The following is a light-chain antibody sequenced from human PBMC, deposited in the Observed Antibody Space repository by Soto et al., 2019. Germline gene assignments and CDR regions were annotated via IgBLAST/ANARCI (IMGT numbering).Light chain of an antibody. CDR1: QGVSSW. V-gene: IGKV1-12*01. CDR3: QHYNSYGT. J-gene: IGKJ1*01. Sequence: TKSPSSVSASLGDRVTITCRASQGVSSWLAWYQQKPGKAPKLLIYGASTLRSGVPSRFSGSGSGTEYTLTIYNLQPDDFATYYCQHYNSYGTFGQGTKVDI. CDR2: GAS.